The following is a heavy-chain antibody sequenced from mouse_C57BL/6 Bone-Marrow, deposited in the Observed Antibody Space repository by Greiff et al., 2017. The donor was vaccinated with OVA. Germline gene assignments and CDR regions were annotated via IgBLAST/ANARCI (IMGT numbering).Heavy chain of an antibody. CDR3: ARSKGGPDY. J-gene: IGHJ2*01. CDR1: GYTFTDYY. V-gene: IGHV1-76*01. CDR2: IYPGSGNT. Sequence: VQLQQSGAELVRPGASVKLSCKASGYTFTDYYINWVKQRPGQGLEWIARIYPGSGNTYYNEKFKGKATLTAEKSSSTAYMQLSSLTSEDSAVYFCARSKGGPDYWGQGTTLTVSS.